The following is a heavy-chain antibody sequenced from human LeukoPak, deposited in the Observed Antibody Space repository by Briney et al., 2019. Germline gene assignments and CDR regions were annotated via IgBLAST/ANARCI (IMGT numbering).Heavy chain of an antibody. J-gene: IGHJ6*02. V-gene: IGHV3-30-3*01. CDR1: GFTFSSYA. Sequence: GGSLRLSCAASGFTFSSYAMHWVRQAPGKGLEWVAVISYDGSNKYYADSVKGRFTISRDNSKNTLYLQRNSLRAEDTAVYYCARVRPSGSSGYYYYYGMDVWGQGTTVTVSS. CDR3: ARVRPSGSSGYYYYYGMDV. CDR2: ISYDGSNK. D-gene: IGHD3-22*01.